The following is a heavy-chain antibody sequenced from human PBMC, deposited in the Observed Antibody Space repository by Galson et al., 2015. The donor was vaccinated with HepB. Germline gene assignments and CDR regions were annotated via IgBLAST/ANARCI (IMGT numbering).Heavy chain of an antibody. D-gene: IGHD1-26*01. J-gene: IGHJ4*02. Sequence: ETLSLTCAVSGGSISSSNWWSWVRQPPGKGLEWIGEIYHSGSTNYNPSLKSRVTISVDKSKNQFSLKLSSVTAADTAVYYCAGGAGSYEGYFDYWGQGTLVTVSS. CDR2: IYHSGST. CDR1: GGSISSSNW. CDR3: AGGAGSYEGYFDY. V-gene: IGHV4-4*02.